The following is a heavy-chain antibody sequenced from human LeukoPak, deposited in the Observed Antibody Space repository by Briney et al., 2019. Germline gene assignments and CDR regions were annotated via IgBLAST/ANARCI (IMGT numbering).Heavy chain of an antibody. CDR2: INSEGSGT. V-gene: IGHV3-74*01. CDR3: VRTSYYSYFDD. J-gene: IGHJ4*02. CDR1: GFALTNYW. D-gene: IGHD3-9*01. Sequence: GGSLRLSCVASGFALTNYWMQCVAQAPGKGLVWLSRINSEGSGTNYVDSVKGRFTISRDNAKNTLYLQMNSLRADDTAVYYCVRTSYYSYFDDWGQGTLVTVSS.